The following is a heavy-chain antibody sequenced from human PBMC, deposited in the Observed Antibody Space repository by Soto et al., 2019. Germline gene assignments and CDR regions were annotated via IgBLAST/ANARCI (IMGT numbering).Heavy chain of an antibody. CDR2: IYYSGST. J-gene: IGHJ5*02. D-gene: IGHD6-13*01. CDR3: ARAKAPLYSSSWYWFDP. V-gene: IGHV4-59*08. CDR1: GDSTSSYY. Sequence: SETLSLTCTVSGDSTSSYYWSWIRQPPGKGLEWIGYIYYSGSTNYNPSLKSRVTISVDTSKNQFSLKLSSVTAADTAVYYCARAKAPLYSSSWYWFDPWGQGTLVTVSS.